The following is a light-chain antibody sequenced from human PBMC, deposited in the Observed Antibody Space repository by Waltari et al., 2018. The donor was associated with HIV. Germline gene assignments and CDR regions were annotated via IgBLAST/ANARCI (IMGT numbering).Light chain of an antibody. CDR1: RSAVGSSIL. CDR2: VVS. Sequence: QSALTQPASVSGSPGQSINISCTGTRSAVGSSILDSGCQKNPSKAPILMIYVVSKRPSGVSNRFSGSKSGNTASLTISGLQAEDEADYYCCSYGGSTTHVFGTGTKVTVL. V-gene: IGLV2-23*02. J-gene: IGLJ1*01. CDR3: CSYGGSTTHV.